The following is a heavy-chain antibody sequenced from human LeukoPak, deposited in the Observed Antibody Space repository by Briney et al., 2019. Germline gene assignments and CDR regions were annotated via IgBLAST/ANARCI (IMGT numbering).Heavy chain of an antibody. CDR3: ARGRNSPVGNWFDP. CDR2: IIPIFGTA. J-gene: IGHJ5*02. Sequence: SVKVSCKASGGTFSSYAISWVRQAPGQGLEWMGGIIPIFGTANYAQKFQGRVTITTDESTSTVYMELSSLRSDDPAVYYCARGRNSPVGNWFDPWGQGTLVTVSS. D-gene: IGHD1-26*01. CDR1: GGTFSSYA. V-gene: IGHV1-69*05.